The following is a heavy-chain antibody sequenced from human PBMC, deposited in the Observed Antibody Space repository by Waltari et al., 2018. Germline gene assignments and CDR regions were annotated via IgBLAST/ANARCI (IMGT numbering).Heavy chain of an antibody. CDR2: INPNSGGT. D-gene: IGHD6-13*01. Sequence: QVQLVQSGAEVKKPGASVKVSYKASGYTFTGYYMHWVRQAPGQGLEWMGWINPNSGGTNYAQKLQGRVTMTRDTSISTAYMVLSRLRSDDTAVYYCARVGAAAGRWFDPWGQGTLVTVSS. CDR3: ARVGAAAGRWFDP. CDR1: GYTFTGYY. J-gene: IGHJ5*02. V-gene: IGHV1-2*02.